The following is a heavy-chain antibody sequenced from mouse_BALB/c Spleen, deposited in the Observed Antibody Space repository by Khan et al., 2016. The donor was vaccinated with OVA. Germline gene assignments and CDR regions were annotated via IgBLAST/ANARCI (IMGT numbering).Heavy chain of an antibody. CDR2: INPSNGYT. Sequence: QIQLVQSGAELARPGASVKMSCKASGYTFTSYTIHWIKERPGQGLEWIGYINPSNGYTNYNQKSKDKATLTTDKSSTTAYLQLSSLTSDDSAVYNCVRDGAYHRNDGWFAYWGQGTLVTVSA. CDR3: VRDGAYHRNDGWFAY. D-gene: IGHD2-14*01. J-gene: IGHJ3*01. V-gene: IGHV1-4*01. CDR1: GYTFTSYT.